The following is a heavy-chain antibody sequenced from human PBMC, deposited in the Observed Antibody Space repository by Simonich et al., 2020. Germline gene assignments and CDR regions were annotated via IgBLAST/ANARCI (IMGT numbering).Heavy chain of an antibody. Sequence: QVQLQESGPGLVKPSETLSLTCTVSGGSISSYYWSWIRQPPGKGLEWIGYIYSSWSTNYNPSLESRVTISVDTSKNQFSLKLSSVTAADTAVYYCARHKFWGEVVTAIPGYWYFDLWGRSTLVTVSS. V-gene: IGHV4-59*08. J-gene: IGHJ2*01. CDR3: ARHKFWGEVVTAIPGYWYFDL. D-gene: IGHD2-21*02. CDR2: IYSSWST. CDR1: GGSISSYY.